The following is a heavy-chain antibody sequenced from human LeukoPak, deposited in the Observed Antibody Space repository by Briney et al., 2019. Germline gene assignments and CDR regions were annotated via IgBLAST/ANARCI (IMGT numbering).Heavy chain of an antibody. D-gene: IGHD4-11*01. V-gene: IGHV3-23*01. J-gene: IGHJ4*02. CDR2: ISGSGGST. Sequence: GGSLRLSCAASGLTFSSYAMSWVRQAPGKGLEWVSAISGSGGSTYYAASVKGRFTISRDNSKNTLYLQMNSLRAEDTAVYHCAEVSYINYKLDYWGQGTLVTVSS. CDR1: GLTFSSYA. CDR3: AEVSYINYKLDY.